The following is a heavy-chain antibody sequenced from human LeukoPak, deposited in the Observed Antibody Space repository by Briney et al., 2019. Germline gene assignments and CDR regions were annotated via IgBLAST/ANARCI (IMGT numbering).Heavy chain of an antibody. Sequence: GGSLRPSCAASGFTFSSYAMSWVRQAPGKGLEWVSAISGSGGSTYYADSVKGRFTVSRDNSKNTLYLQMNSLRAEDTAVYYCAKGVDTAMVMGDWFDPWGQGTLVTVSS. CDR1: GFTFSSYA. CDR2: ISGSGGST. D-gene: IGHD5-18*01. J-gene: IGHJ5*02. V-gene: IGHV3-23*01. CDR3: AKGVDTAMVMGDWFDP.